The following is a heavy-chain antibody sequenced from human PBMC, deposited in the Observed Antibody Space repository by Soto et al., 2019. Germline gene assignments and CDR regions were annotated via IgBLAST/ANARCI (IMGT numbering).Heavy chain of an antibody. J-gene: IGHJ3*02. Sequence: EVQLLESGGGLVQPGGSLRLSCAASGFTFSSYAMSWVRQAPGKGLEWVSAISGSGVGTYYADSVKGRFTISRDNSKYTLVLQMNSLRAEYTAVYYCAKCMTTVTTFPFDIWGQGTMVSVSS. D-gene: IGHD4-17*01. CDR2: ISGSGVGT. CDR3: AKCMTTVTTFPFDI. V-gene: IGHV3-23*01. CDR1: GFTFSSYA.